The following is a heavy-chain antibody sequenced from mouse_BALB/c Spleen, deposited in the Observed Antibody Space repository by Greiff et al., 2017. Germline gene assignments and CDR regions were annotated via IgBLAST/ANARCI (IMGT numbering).Heavy chain of an antibody. CDR3: ARYGYDTMDY. CDR1: GFSLTSYG. D-gene: IGHD2-2*01. J-gene: IGHJ4*01. V-gene: IGHV2-2*02. CDR2: IWSGRST. Sequence: VQLQQSGPGLVQPSQCLSITCTVSGFSLTSYGVHWVRQTPGKGLEWLGLIWSGRSTDYNADFISRLSISKDNTKSQVFFKMNSLQANDTSLYYCARYGYDTMDYWGQGTSVTVSS.